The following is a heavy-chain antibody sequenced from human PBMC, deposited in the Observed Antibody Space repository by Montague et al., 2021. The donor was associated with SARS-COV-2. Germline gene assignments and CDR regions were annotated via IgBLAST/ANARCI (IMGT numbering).Heavy chain of an antibody. CDR2: LYNSGST. CDR3: ARHIEKEGTYCYYYGMDV. J-gene: IGHJ6*02. D-gene: IGHD3-10*01. V-gene: IGHV4-59*08. CDR1: GDSISSYY. Sequence: SETLSLTCTVSGDSISSYYWSWIRQPPGKGLEWIGYLYNSGSTKYNPSLKSRVTISVDTSKNQFSLKLSSVTAADTAVYYCARHIEKEGTYCYYYGMDVWGQGTTVTVSS.